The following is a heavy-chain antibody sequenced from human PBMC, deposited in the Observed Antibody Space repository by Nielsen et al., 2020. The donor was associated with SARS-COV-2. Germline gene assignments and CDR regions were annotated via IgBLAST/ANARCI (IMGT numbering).Heavy chain of an antibody. CDR2: IFNTGST. V-gene: IGHV4-59*13. CDR3: AAGYCDSSTCYPADY. Sequence: SETLSLTCTVFGGSIGSYYWSWIRQPPGKGLEWIGHIFNTGSTSYNPSLRSRVTILVDTSKNHFSLKLTSVTAADTAVYYCAAGYCDSSTCYPADYWGQGTLVTVSS. D-gene: IGHD2-2*01. J-gene: IGHJ4*02. CDR1: GGSIGSYY.